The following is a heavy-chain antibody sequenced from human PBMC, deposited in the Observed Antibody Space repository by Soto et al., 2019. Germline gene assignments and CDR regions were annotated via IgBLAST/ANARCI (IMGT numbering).Heavy chain of an antibody. Sequence: GGSLRLSCAASGFTFSSYAMSWVRQAPGKGLEWVSAISGSGGSTYYADSVKGRLTISRDNSKNTLYLQMNSLRAEDTAVYYCAKGGLDIVVVVASYYWGQGTLVTVSS. V-gene: IGHV3-23*01. CDR2: ISGSGGST. J-gene: IGHJ4*02. CDR3: AKGGLDIVVVVASYY. D-gene: IGHD2-15*01. CDR1: GFTFSSYA.